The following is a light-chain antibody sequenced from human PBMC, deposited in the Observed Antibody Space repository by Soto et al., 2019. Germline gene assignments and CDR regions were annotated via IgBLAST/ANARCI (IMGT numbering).Light chain of an antibody. Sequence: EIVMTQSPATLSVSPGGRATVSCRASQSVSSNLAWYQQKPGQAPRLLIYGASTRATDIPARFSGTGSGADFTLTISSLQSEDSAVYYCQQYNNWPPWTFGQGTKV. CDR3: QQYNNWPPWT. J-gene: IGKJ1*01. CDR2: GAS. V-gene: IGKV3-15*01. CDR1: QSVSSN.